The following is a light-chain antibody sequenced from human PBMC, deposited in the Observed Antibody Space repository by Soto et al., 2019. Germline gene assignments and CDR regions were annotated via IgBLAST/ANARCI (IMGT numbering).Light chain of an antibody. V-gene: IGLV7-46*01. CDR3: LLSYSGARWYKV. CDR2: DTS. CDR1: TGAVTSGHY. J-gene: IGLJ2*01. Sequence: QAVVTQEPSLTVSPGGTVTLTCGSSTGAVTSGHYPYWFQQKPGQAPRTLIYDTSNKHSWTPARFSGSLLGGKAALTLAGAQPEDEGEYYCLLSYSGARWYKVFGGGTQLTVL.